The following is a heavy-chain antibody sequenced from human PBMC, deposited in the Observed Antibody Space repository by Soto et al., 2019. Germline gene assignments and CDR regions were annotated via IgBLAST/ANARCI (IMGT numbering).Heavy chain of an antibody. CDR3: ARDLTPGVVDH. V-gene: IGHV1-18*01. Sequence: QVQVVQSGAEVKKPGASVKVSCKASGYTFTSYGISWVRQAPGQGLEWMGWISAYNGNTKYAQKLQGRVTMTTDTSTSTGYMELRSLRSDDTAVYSCARDLTPGVVDHWGQGTLVTVSS. D-gene: IGHD3-22*01. CDR2: ISAYNGNT. CDR1: GYTFTSYG. J-gene: IGHJ4*02.